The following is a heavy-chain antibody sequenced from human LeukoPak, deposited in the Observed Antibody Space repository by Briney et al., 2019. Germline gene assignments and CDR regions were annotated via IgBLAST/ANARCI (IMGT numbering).Heavy chain of an antibody. CDR2: ISYDGNTI. V-gene: IGHV3-30-3*01. Sequence: GGSLRLSCAASEFTFSNYAVHWVRQAPGKGLQWVAVISYDGNTIRYADSVKGRFTISRDTSKNTLYLQMNSLRTEDTAVYYCARSGGLQKFDYWGQGTLVTVSS. D-gene: IGHD4-11*01. J-gene: IGHJ4*02. CDR1: EFTFSNYA. CDR3: ARSGGLQKFDY.